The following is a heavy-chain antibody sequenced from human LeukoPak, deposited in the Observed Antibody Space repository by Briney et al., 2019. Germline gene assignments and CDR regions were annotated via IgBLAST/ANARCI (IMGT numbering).Heavy chain of an antibody. J-gene: IGHJ2*01. CDR1: GFTFSSYS. V-gene: IGHV3-21*01. CDR3: ARDPLEGSWYFDL. Sequence: PGGSLRLSCAASGFTFSSYSVNWVRQAPGKGLEWVSFISSTSTYIYYADSVKGRLTISRDNAKNSLFLQMNSLRAEDTAVYYCARDPLEGSWYFDLWGRGTLVTVSS. D-gene: IGHD5-24*01. CDR2: ISSTSTYI.